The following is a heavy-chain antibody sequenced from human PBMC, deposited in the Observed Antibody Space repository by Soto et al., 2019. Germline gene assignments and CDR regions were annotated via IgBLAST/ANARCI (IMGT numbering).Heavy chain of an antibody. CDR2: ISAYNGNT. Sequence: ASVKVSCKTAGETITSYGISWVRQAPGQGLEWMGWISAYNGNTNYAQKLQGRVTMTTDTSTSTAYMELRSLRSEDTAVYYCARELDFWSGCSTGLDFWGEGTLVTVSS. D-gene: IGHD3-3*01. CDR1: GETITSYG. J-gene: IGHJ4*02. CDR3: ARELDFWSGCSTGLDF. V-gene: IGHV1-18*04.